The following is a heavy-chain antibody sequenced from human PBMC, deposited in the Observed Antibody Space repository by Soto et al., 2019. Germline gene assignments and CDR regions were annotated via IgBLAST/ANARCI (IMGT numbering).Heavy chain of an antibody. D-gene: IGHD3-3*01. CDR2: IKSDGTVT. CDR3: ARENYDFWSGYYLDY. J-gene: IGHJ4*02. Sequence: EVQLVESGGGLVQPGGSLRLSCVVSGITFSTYRMHWVRQAPGKGLVWVSHIKSDGTVTHYTDSVMGRFIISRDNAKNTLFLQMNSLRAEDTAVYYCARENYDFWSGYYLDYWGQGTLVTVSS. V-gene: IGHV3-74*01. CDR1: GITFSTYR.